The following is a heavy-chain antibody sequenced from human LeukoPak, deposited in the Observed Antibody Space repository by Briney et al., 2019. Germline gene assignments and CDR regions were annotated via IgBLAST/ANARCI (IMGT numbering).Heavy chain of an antibody. CDR2: INPNSGGT. D-gene: IGHD6-13*01. CDR3: ATSRIAADYYYYYMDV. CDR1: GYTFTGYY. V-gene: IGHV1-2*02. Sequence: ASVKVSCKASGYTFTGYYMHWVRQAPGQGLEWMGWINPNSGGTNYAQKFQGRVTMTRDTSISTAYMELSSLRSEDTAVYYCATSRIAADYYYYYMDVWGKGTTVTVTS. J-gene: IGHJ6*03.